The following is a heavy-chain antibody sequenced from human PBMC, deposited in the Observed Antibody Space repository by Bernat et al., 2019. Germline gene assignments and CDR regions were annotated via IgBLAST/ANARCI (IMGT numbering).Heavy chain of an antibody. V-gene: IGHV3-30-3*01. Sequence: QVQLVESGGGVVQPGRSLRLSCAASGFTFSSYAMHWVRQAPGKGLEWVAVISYDGSNKYYADSVKGRFTISRDNSKNTLYLQMNSLRAEDTAVYYCARRSSFTMIVGVDAFDIWGQGTMVTVSS. CDR3: ARRSSFTMIVGVDAFDI. D-gene: IGHD3-22*01. J-gene: IGHJ3*02. CDR2: ISYDGSNK. CDR1: GFTFSSYA.